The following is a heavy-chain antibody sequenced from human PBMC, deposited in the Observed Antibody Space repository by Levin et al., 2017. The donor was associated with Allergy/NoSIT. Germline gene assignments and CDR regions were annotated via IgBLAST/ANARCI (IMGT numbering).Heavy chain of an antibody. CDR2: ITSDGGNK. CDR1: GFTFRTYG. J-gene: IGHJ4*02. Sequence: GGSLRLSCAASGFTFRTYGIQWVRQAPGKGLEWVALITSDGGNKYYAASVKGRFTISRDNSKNALYLQMNSLSAVDTAIYYCAKGGDFDSWGQGTLVTVSS. CDR3: AKGGDFDS. V-gene: IGHV3-30*18.